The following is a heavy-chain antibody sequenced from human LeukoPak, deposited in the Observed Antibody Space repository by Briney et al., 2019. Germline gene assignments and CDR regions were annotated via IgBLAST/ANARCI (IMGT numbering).Heavy chain of an antibody. Sequence: GGSLRLSCVASGFTFSSYAMNWVRQAPGKGLEWLSLISDSPDITYYTDSVKGRFTISRDNSMNTLYLQMNSLRAEDTAVYYCAKAGGFCSNTACYPNWFDPWGQGTLVTVSS. CDR2: ISDSPDIT. V-gene: IGHV3-23*01. CDR3: AKAGGFCSNTACYPNWFDP. J-gene: IGHJ5*02. CDR1: GFTFSSYA. D-gene: IGHD2-2*01.